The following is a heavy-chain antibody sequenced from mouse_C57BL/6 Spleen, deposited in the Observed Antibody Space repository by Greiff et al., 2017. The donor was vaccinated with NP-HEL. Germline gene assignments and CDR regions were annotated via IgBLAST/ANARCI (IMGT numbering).Heavy chain of an antibody. CDR3: ARTARLKY. J-gene: IGHJ2*01. Sequence: EVQLVESGPGLVKPSQSLSLTCTVTGYSITSGYGWNWIRQFPGNKLEWMGYISYSGSTNYNPSPKSRISITRDTSKNQFFLQLNSVTTEDTATYYCARTARLKYWGQGTTLTVSS. CDR2: ISYSGST. V-gene: IGHV3-2*02. CDR1: GYSITSGYG. D-gene: IGHD1-2*01.